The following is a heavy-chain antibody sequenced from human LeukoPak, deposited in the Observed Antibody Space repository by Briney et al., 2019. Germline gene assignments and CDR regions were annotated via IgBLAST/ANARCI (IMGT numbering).Heavy chain of an antibody. CDR1: GGSISSSSYY. CDR2: IYYSGST. Sequence: SETLSLTCTVSGGSISSSSYYWGWIRQPPGKGLEWIGSIYYSGSTYYNPSLKSRVTISVDTSKNQFSLKLSSVTAADTAVYYCARNKLRVAIPYYYYMDVWGKGTGVTVSS. V-gene: IGHV4-39*07. J-gene: IGHJ6*03. CDR3: ARNKLRVAIPYYYYMDV. D-gene: IGHD3-10*01.